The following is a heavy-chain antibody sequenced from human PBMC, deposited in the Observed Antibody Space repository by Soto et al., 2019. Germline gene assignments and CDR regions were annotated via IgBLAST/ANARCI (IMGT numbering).Heavy chain of an antibody. CDR2: ISSDGSDK. CDR1: GFTFSSYG. Sequence: ESGGGVVQPGRSLRLSCAASGFTFSSYGMHWVRQAAGKGLEWVAVISSDGSDKNYADSVKGRFSISRDNSRNTLFLQMNSLRPEDTAVFYCAKEPYDSTAFYYSFHHWGQGTLVTVSS. CDR3: AKEPYDSTAFYYSFHH. V-gene: IGHV3-30*18. D-gene: IGHD3-22*01. J-gene: IGHJ4*02.